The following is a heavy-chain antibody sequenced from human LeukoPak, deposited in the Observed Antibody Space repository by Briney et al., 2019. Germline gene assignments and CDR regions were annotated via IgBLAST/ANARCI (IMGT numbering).Heavy chain of an antibody. Sequence: PSETLSLTCTVSGGSISSSSYYWGWLRQPPGQGLEWIGSIYYSGSTYYNPSLKSRVTISVDTSKNQFSLKLSSVTAADTAVYHCARQAHSGYLLGYWGQGTLVTVSS. J-gene: IGHJ4*02. CDR3: ARQAHSGYLLGY. CDR2: IYYSGST. V-gene: IGHV4-39*01. D-gene: IGHD6-13*01. CDR1: GGSISSSSYY.